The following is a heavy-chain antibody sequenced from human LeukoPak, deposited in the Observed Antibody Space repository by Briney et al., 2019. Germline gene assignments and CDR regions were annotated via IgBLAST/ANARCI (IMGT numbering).Heavy chain of an antibody. V-gene: IGHV3-21*01. CDR3: ARYYYDSSGYWVYAFDI. CDR2: ISSSSSYI. CDR1: GFTFSSYS. D-gene: IGHD3-22*01. J-gene: IGHJ3*02. Sequence: GGSLRLSCAASGFTFSSYSMNWVRQAPGKGLEWVSSISSSSSYIYYADSVKGRFTISRDNAKNSLYLQMNSLRAEDTAVYYCARYYYDSSGYWVYAFDIWGQGTMVTVSS.